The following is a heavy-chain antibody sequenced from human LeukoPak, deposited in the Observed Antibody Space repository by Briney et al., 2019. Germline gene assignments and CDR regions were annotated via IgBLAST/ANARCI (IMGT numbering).Heavy chain of an antibody. Sequence: SETLSLTCTVSGSISSYYWSWIRQPPGKGLEWIGYIYTSGSTNYNPSLKGRVTISVDTSKNQFSLDLSSVTAADTAVYYCARQKCTSTSCLTKNAFDIWGQGTMVTVSS. CDR3: ARQKCTSTSCLTKNAFDI. D-gene: IGHD2-2*01. CDR1: GSISSYY. CDR2: IYTSGST. J-gene: IGHJ3*02. V-gene: IGHV4-4*08.